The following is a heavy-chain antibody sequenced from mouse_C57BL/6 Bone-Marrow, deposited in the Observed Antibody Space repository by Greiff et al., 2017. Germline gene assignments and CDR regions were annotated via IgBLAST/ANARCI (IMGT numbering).Heavy chain of an antibody. CDR2: IYPGSGST. CDR3: ARRETYYGLWFAY. CDR1: GYTFTSYW. V-gene: IGHV1-55*01. J-gene: IGHJ3*01. D-gene: IGHD1-1*02. Sequence: QVQLKQPGAELVKPGASVKMSCKASGYTFTSYWITWVKQRPGQGLEWIGDIYPGSGSTNYNEKFKSKATLTVDTSSSTAYMQLSSLTSEDSAVYYGARRETYYGLWFAYWGQGTLVTVSA.